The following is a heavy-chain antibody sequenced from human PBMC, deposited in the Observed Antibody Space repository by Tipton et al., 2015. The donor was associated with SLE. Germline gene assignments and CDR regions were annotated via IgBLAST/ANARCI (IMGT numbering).Heavy chain of an antibody. CDR3: ARESHGGRPGQMDV. J-gene: IGHJ6*04. Sequence: SLRLSCAASGFTFSSYGMHWVRQAPGKGLEWVAVIWYDGSNKYYADSVKGRFTISRDNSKNTLDLQMNSLRAEDTAVYYCARESHGGRPGQMDVWGKGTTVTVSS. V-gene: IGHV3-33*08. D-gene: IGHD1-26*01. CDR2: IWYDGSNK. CDR1: GFTFSSYG.